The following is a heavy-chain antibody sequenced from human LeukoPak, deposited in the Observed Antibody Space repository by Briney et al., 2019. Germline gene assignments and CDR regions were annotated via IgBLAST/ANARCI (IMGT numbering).Heavy chain of an antibody. V-gene: IGHV3-7*01. CDR2: IKQDGSEK. Sequence: GGSLRLSCAASGFTFSRFWMTWVRQAPGKGLEWVANIKQDGSEKYYVDSAKGRFTISRDNAKNSLYLQMNSLRAEDTAVYYCAGSGWQVYLDYWGQGTLVTVSS. CDR1: GFTFSRFW. D-gene: IGHD6-19*01. CDR3: AGSGWQVYLDY. J-gene: IGHJ4*02.